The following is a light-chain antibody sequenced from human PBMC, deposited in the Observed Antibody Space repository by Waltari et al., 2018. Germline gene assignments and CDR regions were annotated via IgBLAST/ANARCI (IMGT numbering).Light chain of an antibody. CDR2: GKN. J-gene: IGLJ2*01. CDR3: NARAASGDLVV. V-gene: IGLV3-19*01. CDR1: SLRNYH. Sequence: SSELTQDPAVSVALGQTVEITCQGDSLRNYHASWYQQKPGQAPGLVLFGKNHRPSTSPDRFSASSAENTASLTSTGAQAEDEADYYCNARAASGDLVVFGGGTKLPVL.